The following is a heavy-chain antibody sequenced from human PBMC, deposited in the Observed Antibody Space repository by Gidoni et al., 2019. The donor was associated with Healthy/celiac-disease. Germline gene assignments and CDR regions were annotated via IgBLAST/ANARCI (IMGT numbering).Heavy chain of an antibody. V-gene: IGHV3-23*01. Sequence: EVQLLESGGGLVQPGGSLRLSCAASGFTFSSYAMSWVRQAPGKGLEWVSAISGSGGSTYYADSVKGRFTISRDNSKNTLYLQMNSLRAEDTAVYYCARGRSYYGSGTPQGNWFDPWGQGTLVTVSS. J-gene: IGHJ5*02. CDR2: ISGSGGST. D-gene: IGHD3-10*01. CDR1: GFTFSSYA. CDR3: ARGRSYYGSGTPQGNWFDP.